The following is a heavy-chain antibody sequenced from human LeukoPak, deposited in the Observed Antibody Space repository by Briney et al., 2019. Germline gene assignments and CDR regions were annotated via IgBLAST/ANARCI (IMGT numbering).Heavy chain of an antibody. J-gene: IGHJ4*02. V-gene: IGHV3-23*01. CDR1: GVTLSSSA. D-gene: IGHD3-10*01. Sequence: GGSLRLSCAASGVTLSSSALTWVRQAPGKGLEWVSAISRSGGDTYSAASVKGRFTISRDNSENTLYLQMISLRAEDTAVYYCGEGRKGAWFPNYWGQGTLVTVSS. CDR3: GEGRKGAWFPNY. CDR2: ISRSGGDT.